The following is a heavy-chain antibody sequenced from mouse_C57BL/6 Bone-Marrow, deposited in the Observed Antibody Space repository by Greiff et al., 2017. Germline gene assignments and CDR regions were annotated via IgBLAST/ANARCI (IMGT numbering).Heavy chain of an antibody. V-gene: IGHV1-61*01. CDR2: IYPSDSDT. D-gene: IGHD2-4*01. CDR3: ASAGGTYDYAY. CDR1: GYTFTSYW. J-gene: IGHJ3*01. Sequence: VQLQQPGAELVRPGSSVKLSCKASGYTFTSYWMDWVKQRPGQGLEWIGIIYPSDSDTHYNQKFKDKATLTVDKSSSTAYMQRSSLTSEDSAVYDCASAGGTYDYAYWGQGTLVTVSA.